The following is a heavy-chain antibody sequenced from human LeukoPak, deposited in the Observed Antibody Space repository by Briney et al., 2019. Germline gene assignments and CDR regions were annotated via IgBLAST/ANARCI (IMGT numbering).Heavy chain of an antibody. CDR3: ARGSDIVVVPAASNFDY. J-gene: IGHJ4*02. CDR2: IYHSGST. CDR1: GGSISSSSYY. Sequence: SETLSLTCTVSGGSISSSSYYRGWIRQPPGKGLEWIGYIYHSGSTYYNPSLKSRVTISVDRSKNQFSLKLSSVTAADTAVYYCARGSDIVVVPAASNFDYWGQGTLVTVSS. D-gene: IGHD2-2*01. V-gene: IGHV4-30-2*01.